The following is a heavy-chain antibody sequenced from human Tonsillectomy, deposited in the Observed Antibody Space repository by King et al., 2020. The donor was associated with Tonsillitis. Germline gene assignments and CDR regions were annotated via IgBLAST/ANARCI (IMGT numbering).Heavy chain of an antibody. J-gene: IGHJ6*03. D-gene: IGHD3-10*01. CDR3: TRAGITVVREIIYHYYYMDV. CDR1: NFTFGDYT. Sequence: VQLVESGGGLVQPGRSLRLSCTASNFTFGDYTMTWFRQAPRKGLEWVGLIRRKANGGTTEYAASVRGRFTISRDDSKRIAYLQMNSLKTEDTAVYYCTRAGITVVREIIYHYYYMDVWGRGATVIVSS. V-gene: IGHV3-49*03. CDR2: IRRKANGGTT.